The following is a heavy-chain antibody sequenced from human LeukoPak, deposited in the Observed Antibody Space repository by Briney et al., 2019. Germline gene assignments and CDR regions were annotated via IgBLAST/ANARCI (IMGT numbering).Heavy chain of an antibody. D-gene: IGHD3-3*01. CDR3: ARGRITIFGVVIPHFDN. Sequence: PSETLSLTCTISRGSISSHYWSWIRQSPGKGLEWIASIDNTGNTNSNPSLKSRVTMSVDTSKNQFSLRLSSLIVADTAVYYCARGRITIFGVVIPHFDNWGQGTLVTVSS. V-gene: IGHV4-59*11. CDR1: RGSISSHY. J-gene: IGHJ4*02. CDR2: IDNTGNT.